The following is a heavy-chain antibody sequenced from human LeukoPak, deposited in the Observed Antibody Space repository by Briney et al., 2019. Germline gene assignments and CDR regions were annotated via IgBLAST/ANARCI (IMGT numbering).Heavy chain of an antibody. J-gene: IGHJ3*02. V-gene: IGHV1-18*01. CDR1: GYTFDTSS. Sequence: VASVKVSCKAFGYTFDTSSISWVRQAPGQRLEWMGWISPNNGNTHYAQGVQGRVTMTTDTSRSTAYMELRSLRSDDTAVYYCTRVRNSNNWWGAFDIWGQGTMVTVSS. CDR3: TRVRNSNNWWGAFDI. CDR2: ISPNNGNT. D-gene: IGHD1-1*01.